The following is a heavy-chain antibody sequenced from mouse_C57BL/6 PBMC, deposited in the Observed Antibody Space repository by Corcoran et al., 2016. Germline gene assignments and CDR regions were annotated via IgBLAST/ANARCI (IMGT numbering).Heavy chain of an antibody. CDR3: ARRENFDY. CDR1: GYTFTTYG. V-gene: IGHV9-3*01. J-gene: IGHJ2*01. Sequence: QIQLVQSGPELKKPGETVKISCKDSGYTFTTYGMSWVKQAPGKGLKGMGWINTYSGVPTYADDFKGRFAFSLETSASTAYLQINNLKNEDTATYFCARRENFDYWGQGTTLTVSS. CDR2: INTYSGVP.